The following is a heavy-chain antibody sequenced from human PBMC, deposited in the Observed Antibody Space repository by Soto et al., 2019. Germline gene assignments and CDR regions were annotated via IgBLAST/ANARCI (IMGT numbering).Heavy chain of an antibody. CDR2: ISDDGSNQ. CDR3: AKDQASGQGSFDS. CDR1: GFTFSSYA. V-gene: IGHV3-30*18. J-gene: IGHJ4*02. Sequence: GGSLRLSCKGSGFTFSSYAIQWVRQAPGKGLEWVAAISDDGSNQYYADSVKGRFTISRDNSKNTLFLQMNSLRADDTAVYYCAKDQASGQGSFDSWGQGTLVTVSS.